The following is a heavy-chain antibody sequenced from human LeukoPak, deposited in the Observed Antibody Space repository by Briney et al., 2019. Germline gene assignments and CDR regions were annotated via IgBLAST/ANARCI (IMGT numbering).Heavy chain of an antibody. D-gene: IGHD6-19*01. CDR2: ISDNGGST. CDR3: AKARFGSGWYDN. Sequence: GGSLRLSCAASGFTFSSYAMSWVRQAPGKGLEWVSVISDNGGSTYYADSVKGRLTISRDNSKNMLYLQMNSLRVEDTAVYYCAKARFGSGWYDNWGQGTLVTVSS. V-gene: IGHV3-23*01. J-gene: IGHJ5*02. CDR1: GFTFSSYA.